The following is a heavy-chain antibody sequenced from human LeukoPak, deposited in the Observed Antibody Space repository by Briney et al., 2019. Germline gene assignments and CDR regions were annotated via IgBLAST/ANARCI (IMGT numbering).Heavy chain of an antibody. CDR3: AKDRTTTSDPFDY. V-gene: IGHV3-23*01. D-gene: IGHD4-17*01. J-gene: IGHJ4*02. CDR2: ISASGVST. Sequence: GGSLRLSCAASGFTFSSYAMTWVRQAPGKGLEWVSGISASGVSTYYADSVKGHFTISRDNSKNTLYLQMNSLRAEDTAVYYCAKDRTTTSDPFDYWGQGTLVTVSS. CDR1: GFTFSSYA.